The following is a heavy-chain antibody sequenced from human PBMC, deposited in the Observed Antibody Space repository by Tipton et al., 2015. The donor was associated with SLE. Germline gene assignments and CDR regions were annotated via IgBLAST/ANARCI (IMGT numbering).Heavy chain of an antibody. V-gene: IGHV3-23*03. CDR2: IYSGGGTI. D-gene: IGHD3-10*01. CDR3: ARAEVGGSPNDY. CDR1: GFTFSNYV. J-gene: IGHJ4*02. Sequence: SLRLSCAASGFTFSNYVMTWVRQAPGKGLEWVSTIYSGGGTIYYGDSGKGRFTISRDNSKSTVFLQMNSLTAEDTGVYFCARAEVGGSPNDYWGQGSLVTVSS.